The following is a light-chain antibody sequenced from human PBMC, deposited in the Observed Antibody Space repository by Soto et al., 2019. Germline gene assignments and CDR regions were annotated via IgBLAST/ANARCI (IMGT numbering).Light chain of an antibody. CDR2: DSS. J-gene: IGKJ4*01. V-gene: IGKV3-11*01. Sequence: EIVLTQSPATLSLSPGERATLSCRASQSVGSYLAWYQQKPGQAPRLLIYDSSNRATGIPARFSGSGSGTDFTLTIGSLETVDFAVYYSQHRSNWPLTFGGGTKVEIK. CDR1: QSVGSY. CDR3: QHRSNWPLT.